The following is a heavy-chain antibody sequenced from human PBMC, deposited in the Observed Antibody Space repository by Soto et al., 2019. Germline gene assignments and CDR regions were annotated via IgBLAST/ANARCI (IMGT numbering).Heavy chain of an antibody. CDR3: APSPWENDFDI. CDR2: ISGSGGST. CDR1: GFTFSSYA. D-gene: IGHD1-26*01. Sequence: GGSLRLSCAASGFTFSSYAMSWVRQAPGKGLEWVSAISGSGGSTYYADSVKGRFTISRYNSKNTLDVQMNSLRAEDTAVYYCAPSPWENDFDIWCQGTMVTVSS. V-gene: IGHV3-23*01. J-gene: IGHJ3*02.